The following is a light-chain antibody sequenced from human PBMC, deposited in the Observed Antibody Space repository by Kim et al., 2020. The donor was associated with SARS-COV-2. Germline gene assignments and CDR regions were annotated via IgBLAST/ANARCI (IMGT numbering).Light chain of an antibody. CDR3: NSRGSNDNVL. Sequence: VGLGQSVMITWQGDSLRSYYATWYQQKPGQAPIVVIYGKNNRPSGIPDRFSGSSSGDTASLTITGTQAGDEADYYCNSRGSNDNVLFGGGTQLTVL. CDR2: GKN. J-gene: IGLJ2*01. V-gene: IGLV3-19*01. CDR1: SLRSYY.